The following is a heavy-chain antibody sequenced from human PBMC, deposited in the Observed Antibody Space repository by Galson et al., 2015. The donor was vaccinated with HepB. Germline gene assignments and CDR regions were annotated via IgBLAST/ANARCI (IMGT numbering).Heavy chain of an antibody. CDR2: ISPYNSNT. CDR3: ARGPLVAVVGGTQNNGFGP. V-gene: IGHV1-18*01. CDR1: GYSFSTYS. D-gene: IGHD2-15*01. J-gene: IGHJ5*02. Sequence: SVKVSCKASGYSFSTYSITWVRQAPGQGLEWMGWISPYNSNTDYAQKLQGRVSMTTDTTTTTAFMELRSLRSDDTAVYYCARGPLVAVVGGTQNNGFGPWGQGTLVTVSS.